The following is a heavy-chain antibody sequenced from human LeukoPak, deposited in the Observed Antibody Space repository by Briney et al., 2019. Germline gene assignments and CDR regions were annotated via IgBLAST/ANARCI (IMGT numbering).Heavy chain of an antibody. CDR1: GFTFRDYY. CDR2: ISSSGSTI. V-gene: IGHV3-11*04. CDR3: AREGGGHIHDYGEYAVSY. Sequence: GGSLRLSRAASGFTFRDYYMSWIREARGKGLEGVSYISSSGSTIYYADSVKGRFTISRDNAKNSLYLQMNSLRAEDTAVYYCAREGGGHIHDYGEYAVSYWGQGTLVTVSS. D-gene: IGHD4-17*01. J-gene: IGHJ4*02.